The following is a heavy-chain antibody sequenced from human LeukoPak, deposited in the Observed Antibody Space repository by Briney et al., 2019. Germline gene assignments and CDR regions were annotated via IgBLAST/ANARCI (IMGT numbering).Heavy chain of an antibody. D-gene: IGHD3-3*01. CDR2: LHHNCCST. CDR3: ARNHYDFWSGDPRGYSWFDP. Sequence: SVKVLRDSCRYIFQRYYLHGVPQAPGQGLECMGWLHHNCCSTHCAQMFEGRVNLPRDTYIRTAHMELSRVRSDNTAVYYCARNHYDFWSGDPRGYSWFDPWGQGTLVTVSS. V-gene: IGHV1-2*02. CDR1: RYIFQRYY. J-gene: IGHJ5*02.